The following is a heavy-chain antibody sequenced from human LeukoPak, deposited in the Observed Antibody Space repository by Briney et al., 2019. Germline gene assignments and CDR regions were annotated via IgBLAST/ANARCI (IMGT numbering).Heavy chain of an antibody. V-gene: IGHV4-34*01. CDR3: ARGTSGYDYFDY. CDR2: INHSGST. Sequence: SETLSLTCAVYGGSFSGYYWSWIRQPPGKGLEWIGEINHSGSTNYNPSLKSRVTISVDTSKNQFSLKLSSVTAADTAVYYCARGTSGYDYFDYWGQGTLVTVSS. CDR1: GGSFSGYY. D-gene: IGHD5-12*01. J-gene: IGHJ4*02.